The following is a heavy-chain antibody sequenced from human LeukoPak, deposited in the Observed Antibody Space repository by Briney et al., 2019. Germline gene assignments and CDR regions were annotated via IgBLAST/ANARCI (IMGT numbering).Heavy chain of an antibody. Sequence: GASVKVSCKASGYTFTSYDINWERQATGQGLEWMGWMNPNSGNTGYAQKFQGRVTMTRNTSISTAYMELSSLRSEDTAVYYCARETWIQLWFARYYYYGMYVWGQGTTVTVSS. CDR2: MNPNSGNT. J-gene: IGHJ6*02. CDR1: GYTFTSYD. D-gene: IGHD5-18*01. V-gene: IGHV1-8*01. CDR3: ARETWIQLWFARYYYYGMYV.